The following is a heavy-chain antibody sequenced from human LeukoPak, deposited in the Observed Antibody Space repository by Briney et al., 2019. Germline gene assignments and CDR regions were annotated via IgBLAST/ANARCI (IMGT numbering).Heavy chain of an antibody. V-gene: IGHV3-33*01. Sequence: GGSLRLSCAASGFTFSSYGMHWVRQAPGKGLEWVAVIWYDGSNKYYADSVKGRFTISRDNSKNTLYLQMNSLRAEDTAVYYCARDRGIVSTTVTFRSDLRRYYGMDVWGQGTTVTVSS. CDR1: GFTFSSYG. CDR3: ARDRGIVSTTVTFRSDLRRYYGMDV. CDR2: IWYDGSNK. D-gene: IGHD4-17*01. J-gene: IGHJ6*02.